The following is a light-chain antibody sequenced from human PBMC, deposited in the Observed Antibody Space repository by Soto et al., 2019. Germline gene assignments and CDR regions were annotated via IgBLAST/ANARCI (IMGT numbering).Light chain of an antibody. CDR3: QQYNSYSRA. V-gene: IGKV1-5*01. Sequence: DIQMPQSPSTLSASVGDRVTITCRASQSIGTWLAWYQHKPGRAPKLLIYDASTLEGGVPSRFSGSRSGTEFTFTISSLQPDDFATYYCQQYNSYSRAFGQGTKVEIK. J-gene: IGKJ1*01. CDR2: DAS. CDR1: QSIGTW.